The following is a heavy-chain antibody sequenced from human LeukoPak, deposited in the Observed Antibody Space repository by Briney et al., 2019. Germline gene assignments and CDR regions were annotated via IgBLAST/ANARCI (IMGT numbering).Heavy chain of an antibody. CDR2: IYYSGST. CDR1: GGSISSYY. D-gene: IGHD3-10*01. Sequence: SETLSLTCTVSGGSISSYYWGWIRQPPGKGLEWIGYIYYSGSTNYNPSLKSRVTISVDTSKNQFSLKLSSVTAADTAVYYCARAGLLWFGGESWFDPWGQGTLVTVSS. V-gene: IGHV4-59*01. CDR3: ARAGLLWFGGESWFDP. J-gene: IGHJ5*02.